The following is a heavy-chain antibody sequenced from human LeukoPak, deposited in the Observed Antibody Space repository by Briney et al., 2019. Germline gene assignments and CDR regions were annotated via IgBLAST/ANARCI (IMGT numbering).Heavy chain of an antibody. CDR1: GGSISSSSYY. V-gene: IGHV4-61*01. D-gene: IGHD3-22*01. CDR3: ASTYYYDSSGYFVY. Sequence: SETLSLTCTVSGGSISSSSYYWSWIRQPPGKGLEWIGYIYYSGSTNYNPSLKSRVTISVDTSKNQFSLKLSSVTAADTAVYYCASTYYYDSSGYFVYWGQGTLVTVSS. J-gene: IGHJ4*02. CDR2: IYYSGST.